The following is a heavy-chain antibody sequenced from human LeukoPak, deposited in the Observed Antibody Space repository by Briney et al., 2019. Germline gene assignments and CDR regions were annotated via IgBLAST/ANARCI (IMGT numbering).Heavy chain of an antibody. D-gene: IGHD6-13*01. V-gene: IGHV3-9*01. CDR1: GFTFDDYA. Sequence: GRSLRLSCAASGFTFDDYAMHWVRQAPGKGLEWVSGISWNSGSIGYADSVKGRFTISRDNAKNTLYLQMSSLRAEDTAVYYCAKTASSSWGYFDYWGQGTLVTVSS. J-gene: IGHJ4*02. CDR3: AKTASSSWGYFDY. CDR2: ISWNSGSI.